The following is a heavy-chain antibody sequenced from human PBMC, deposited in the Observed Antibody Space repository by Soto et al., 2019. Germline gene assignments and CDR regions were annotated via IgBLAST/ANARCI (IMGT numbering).Heavy chain of an antibody. CDR1: DGSFSGYY. CDR2: INHSGST. V-gene: IGHV4-34*01. CDR3: ARPRIAAAGTNGYFQH. J-gene: IGHJ1*01. D-gene: IGHD6-13*01. Sequence: QVQLQQWGAGVLKPSETLSLTCAVYDGSFSGYYWSWIRQPPGKGLEWIGEINHSGSTNYNPSLKRRVTISVDTSKNQFSLKLSSVTAADTAVYYCARPRIAAAGTNGYFQHWGQGTLVTVSS.